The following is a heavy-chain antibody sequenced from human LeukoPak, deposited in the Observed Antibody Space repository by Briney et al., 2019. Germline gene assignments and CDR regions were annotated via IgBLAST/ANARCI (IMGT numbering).Heavy chain of an antibody. CDR3: ANSSWAYCGGDCYSGYFDY. CDR2: IGTAGDT. V-gene: IGHV3-13*01. D-gene: IGHD2-21*02. Sequence: GGSLRLSCAASGFIFGSYDIHWVRQATGKGLEWVSAIGTAGDTYYPGSVKGRFTISRENAKNSLYLQMNSLRAGDTAVYYCANSSWAYCGGDCYSGYFDYWGQGTLVTVSS. J-gene: IGHJ4*02. CDR1: GFIFGSYD.